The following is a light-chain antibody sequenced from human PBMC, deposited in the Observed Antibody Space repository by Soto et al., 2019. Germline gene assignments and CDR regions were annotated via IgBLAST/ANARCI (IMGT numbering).Light chain of an antibody. CDR3: QQANSFPWT. V-gene: IGKV1-12*01. Sequence: DIQMTQSPSTLSASVGDRVTITCRASQSISSWLAWYQQKPGKAPKLLIYATSTLHSGVPSRFSGSGSGTGFTLTISSLQPEDVATYYCQQANSFPWTFGQGTKVDIK. CDR1: QSISSW. CDR2: ATS. J-gene: IGKJ1*01.